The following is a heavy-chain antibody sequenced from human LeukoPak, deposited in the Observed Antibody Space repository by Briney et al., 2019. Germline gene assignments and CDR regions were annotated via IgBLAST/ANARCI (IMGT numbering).Heavy chain of an antibody. CDR2: ISYDGSNK. J-gene: IGHJ6*02. Sequence: GRSLRLSCAASGFTFSSYAMHWVRQAPGKGLEWVAVISYDGSNKYYADSVKGRFTISRDNSKNTLYLQMNSLRAEDTAVYYCAREPKLERHPNYYYYGMDVWGQGTTVTVSS. D-gene: IGHD1-1*01. CDR1: GFTFSSYA. CDR3: AREPKLERHPNYYYYGMDV. V-gene: IGHV3-30*04.